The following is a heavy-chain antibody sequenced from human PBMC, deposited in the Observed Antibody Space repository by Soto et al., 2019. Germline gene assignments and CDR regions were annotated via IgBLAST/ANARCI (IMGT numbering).Heavy chain of an antibody. V-gene: IGHV1-18*01. CDR1: GYAFTSYG. Sequence: ASVKVSCKASGYAFTSYGMSWVRQAPVQVLEWMGCISAYDGNTNYAQKLQGRVTMTTDTPTRTAYMELRSLRSDDTAVYYCARDDSSGCNWFEAWGQGTLVTVSS. CDR2: ISAYDGNT. D-gene: IGHD3-22*01. CDR3: ARDDSSGCNWFEA. J-gene: IGHJ5*02.